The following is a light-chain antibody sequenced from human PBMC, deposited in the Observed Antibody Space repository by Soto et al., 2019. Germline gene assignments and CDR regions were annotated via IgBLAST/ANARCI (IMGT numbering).Light chain of an antibody. Sequence: EIVMTQSPATLSVSPCERATLSCRASQSDSSNLAWYQQKPGQAPRLLVYGASTRATGIPARFSGSGSGTEFTLTISSLEPEDFAVYYCQQRSNWPRTFGQGTKVDIK. V-gene: IGKV3-15*01. CDR3: QQRSNWPRT. CDR1: QSDSSN. CDR2: GAS. J-gene: IGKJ1*01.